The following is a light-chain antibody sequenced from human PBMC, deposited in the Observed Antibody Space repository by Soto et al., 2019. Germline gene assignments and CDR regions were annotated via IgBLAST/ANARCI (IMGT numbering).Light chain of an antibody. V-gene: IGKV3-20*01. CDR2: GAS. CDR1: QTVSGNY. CDR3: QQYGDSPLT. J-gene: IGKJ4*01. Sequence: NVLTQSPGTLSLSPGERATLSCRASQTVSGNYVAWYQQKPGQTPRLLIYGASSRATGIPDRFSGSGSGTDFTLTISRLEPEDFAVYHCQQYGDSPLTFGGGTKVDNK.